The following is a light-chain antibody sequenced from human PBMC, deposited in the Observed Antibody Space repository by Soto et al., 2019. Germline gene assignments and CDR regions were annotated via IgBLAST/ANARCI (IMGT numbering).Light chain of an antibody. V-gene: IGKV1-9*01. CDR1: QGISSY. Sequence: IQLTQSPSSLSASVGDRVTITCRASQGISSYLAWYQQKPGKAPKLLIYAASTLQSGVPSRFSGSGSGTEFTLTISSLQPDDFATYYCQQLWTFGQGTKVDIK. CDR3: QQLWT. J-gene: IGKJ1*01. CDR2: AAS.